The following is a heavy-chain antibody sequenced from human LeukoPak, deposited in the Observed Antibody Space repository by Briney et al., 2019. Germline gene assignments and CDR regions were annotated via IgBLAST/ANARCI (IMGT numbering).Heavy chain of an antibody. Sequence: GGSLRLSCAASGFTFSSYAVSCVREAPGEGVEWVSVISGSGGSTYYADSVKGRFTISRDNFKNTLYLQMNSLRAEDTAVYYCAKIGRRYDFWTGYYEEEVDYMDVWGKGTTVTVSS. V-gene: IGHV3-23*01. CDR3: AKIGRRYDFWTGYYEEEVDYMDV. J-gene: IGHJ6*03. CDR1: GFTFSSYA. CDR2: ISGSGGST. D-gene: IGHD3-3*01.